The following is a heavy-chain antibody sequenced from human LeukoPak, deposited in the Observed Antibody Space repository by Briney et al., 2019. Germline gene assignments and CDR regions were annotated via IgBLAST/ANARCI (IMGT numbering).Heavy chain of an antibody. CDR1: GGSVSSGSYY. D-gene: IGHD1-26*01. V-gene: IGHV4-61*01. Sequence: SETLSLTCTVSGGSVSSGSYYWSWIRQPPGKGLEWIGYIYYSGSTNYNPSLKSRVAISIDTSKNQFSLKLSSVTAADTAVYYCARDRVRGSSNPYFDYWGQGTLVTVSS. CDR2: IYYSGST. CDR3: ARDRVRGSSNPYFDY. J-gene: IGHJ4*02.